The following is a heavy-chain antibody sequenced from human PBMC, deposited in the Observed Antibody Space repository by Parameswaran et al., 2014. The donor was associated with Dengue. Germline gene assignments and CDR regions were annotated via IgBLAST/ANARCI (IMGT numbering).Heavy chain of an antibody. D-gene: IGHD5-24*01. V-gene: IGHV1-2*02. CDR3: HAVEMPHLIKTDY. CDR2: INPNSGGT. J-gene: IGHJ4*02. Sequence: WVRQAPGQGLEWMGWINPNSGGTNYAQKFQGRVTMTRDTSTSTAYMELSRLRSDDTAVYYCHAVEMPHLIKTDYWGQGTLVTVSS.